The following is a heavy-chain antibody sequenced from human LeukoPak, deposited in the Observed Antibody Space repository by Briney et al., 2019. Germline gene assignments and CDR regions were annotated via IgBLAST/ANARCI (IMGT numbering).Heavy chain of an antibody. J-gene: IGHJ4*02. CDR2: ISSSSSYI. CDR1: GFTFSSYS. V-gene: IGHV3-21*01. CDR3: ARGFQYYYGSGSY. Sequence: PGGSLRLSCAASGFTFSSYSMNWVRPTPGKGLEGVSSISSSSSYIYYADSVKGRFTISRDNAKNSLYLQMNSLRAEDTAVYYCARGFQYYYGSGSYWGQGTLVTVSS. D-gene: IGHD3-10*01.